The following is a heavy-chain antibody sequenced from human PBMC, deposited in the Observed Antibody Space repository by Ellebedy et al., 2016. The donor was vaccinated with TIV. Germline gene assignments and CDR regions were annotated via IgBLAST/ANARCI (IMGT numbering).Heavy chain of an antibody. CDR2: ISSRSNYI. D-gene: IGHD5-12*01. Sequence: GGSLRLSXAASGFTFSSYDMTWVRQGPGKGLEWVSSISSRSNYIYYADSLKGRFTVSRDSAKNSLYLQMNSLRGEDTAVYYCARDPDIIWGQGTLVTVSS. CDR3: ARDPDII. V-gene: IGHV3-21*01. CDR1: GFTFSSYD. J-gene: IGHJ4*02.